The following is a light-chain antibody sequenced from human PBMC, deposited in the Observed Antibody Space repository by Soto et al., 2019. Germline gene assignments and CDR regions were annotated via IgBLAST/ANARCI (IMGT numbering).Light chain of an antibody. Sequence: QAVVTQPASVSGSPGQSITISCTGTSSDVGGYNYVSWYQQHPDKAPKLMIYDVSNRPSGVSNRFSGSKSGNTASLTISALQAEDETDYYCCSYTSHNTYVFGTGTKLTVL. CDR1: SSDVGGYNY. CDR3: CSYTSHNTYV. V-gene: IGLV2-14*01. CDR2: DVS. J-gene: IGLJ1*01.